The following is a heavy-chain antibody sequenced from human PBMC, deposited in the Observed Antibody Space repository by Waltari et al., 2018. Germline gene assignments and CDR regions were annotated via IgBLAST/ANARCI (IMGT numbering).Heavy chain of an antibody. J-gene: IGHJ5*02. CDR3: ARGGERSTWYSRFDP. Sequence: QLQLQESGPGLVKPSETLSLTCTVSGGSISSESYYWGWIRQPPGKGLEWIGIISYSVSTYYNPSLKSRVTISVDTSKNQFSLKLSSVTAADTAVYYCARGGERSTWYSRFDPWGQGTLVSVSS. CDR1: GGSISSESYY. D-gene: IGHD6-13*01. CDR2: ISYSVST. V-gene: IGHV4-39*01.